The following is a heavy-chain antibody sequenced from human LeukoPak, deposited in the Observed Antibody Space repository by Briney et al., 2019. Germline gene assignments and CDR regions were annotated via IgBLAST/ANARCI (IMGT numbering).Heavy chain of an antibody. J-gene: IGHJ3*02. D-gene: IGHD1/OR15-1a*01. CDR2: IIPIFGTA. CDR1: GGTFSSYA. CDR3: ATVSVDWKNPGGAFDI. Sequence: ASVKVSCKASGGTFSSYAISWVRQAPGQGLEWMGGIIPIFGTANYAQKFQGRVTITTDESTSTAYMELSSLRSEDTAVYYCATVSVDWKNPGGAFDIWGQGTMVTVSS. V-gene: IGHV1-69*05.